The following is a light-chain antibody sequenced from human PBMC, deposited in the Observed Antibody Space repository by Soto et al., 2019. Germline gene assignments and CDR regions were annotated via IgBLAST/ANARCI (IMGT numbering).Light chain of an antibody. V-gene: IGKV1-33*01. CDR3: QHYDNLPLT. CDR2: DAS. Sequence: DIQMTQSPSSLSASVGDRVTITCQASQDISNYLNWYQQKPGKAPKLLIYDASNLETGVPSRFSGSGYGTDFTFTISSPQPEDIATYYCQHYDNLPLTFGGGTKVEIK. CDR1: QDISNY. J-gene: IGKJ4*01.